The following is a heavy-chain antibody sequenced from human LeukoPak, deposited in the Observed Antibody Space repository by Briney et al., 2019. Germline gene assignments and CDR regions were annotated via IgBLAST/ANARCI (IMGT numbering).Heavy chain of an antibody. Sequence: ASVKVSCKASGYTFTSYDINWVRQATGQGLEWMGWMNPNSGNTGYAQKFQGRVTITRNTSISTAYMELSSLRSEDTAVYYCARGSYVVPAATGYYYMDVWGKGTTVTVSS. CDR2: MNPNSGNT. CDR3: ARGSYVVPAATGYYYMDV. V-gene: IGHV1-8*01. J-gene: IGHJ6*03. CDR1: GYTFTSYD. D-gene: IGHD2-2*01.